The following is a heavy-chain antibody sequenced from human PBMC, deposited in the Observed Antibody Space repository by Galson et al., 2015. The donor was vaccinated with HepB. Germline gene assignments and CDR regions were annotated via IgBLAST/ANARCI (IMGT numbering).Heavy chain of an antibody. Sequence: SLRLSCAASGFTFSSYGMHWVRQAPGKGLEWVAVISYDGSNKYYADSVKGRFTISRDNSKNTLYLQMNSLRAEDTAVYYCANARLRYCSSTSCDNFDYWGQGTLVTVSS. D-gene: IGHD2-2*01. J-gene: IGHJ4*02. V-gene: IGHV3-30*18. CDR3: ANARLRYCSSTSCDNFDY. CDR2: ISYDGSNK. CDR1: GFTFSSYG.